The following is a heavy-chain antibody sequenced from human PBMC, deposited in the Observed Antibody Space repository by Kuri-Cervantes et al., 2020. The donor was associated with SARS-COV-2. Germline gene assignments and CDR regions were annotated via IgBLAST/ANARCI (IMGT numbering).Heavy chain of an antibody. CDR2: IGASGGTI. CDR1: GFLFSASA. D-gene: IGHD3-10*01. V-gene: IGHV3-48*04. CDR3: ARDLRQGKSLDY. Sequence: GESLKISCEVSGFLFSASAIHWVRQAPGKGLEWVAYIGASGGTIYYTESVKGRFTISRDNAKNSVYLQMNSLRAEDTAVYYCARDLRQGKSLDYWGQGTLVTVSS. J-gene: IGHJ4*02.